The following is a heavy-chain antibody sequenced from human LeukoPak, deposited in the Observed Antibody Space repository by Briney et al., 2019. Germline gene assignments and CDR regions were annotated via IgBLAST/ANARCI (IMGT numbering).Heavy chain of an antibody. J-gene: IGHJ4*02. V-gene: IGHV1-69*06. CDR3: AKVRWDNSGWYYLDY. CDR2: IIPIFGTA. CDR1: GGTFSSYA. D-gene: IGHD6-19*01. Sequence: SVKVSCKASGGTFSSYAISWVRQAPGQGLEWMGGIIPIFGTANYARKFQGRVTITADKSTSTAYMELSSLRSEDTAVYYCAKVRWDNSGWYYLDYWGQGTLVTVSS.